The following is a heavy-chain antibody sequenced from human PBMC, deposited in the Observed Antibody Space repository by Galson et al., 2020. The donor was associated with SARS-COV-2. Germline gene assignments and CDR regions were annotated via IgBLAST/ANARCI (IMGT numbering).Heavy chain of an antibody. CDR3: ARDWDVEYSSSRGFDY. D-gene: IGHD6-6*01. Sequence: GGSLRLSCAASGFTFSSYWMSWVRQAPGKGLEWVANIKQDGSEKYYVDSVKGRFTISRDNAKNSLYLQMNSLRAEDTAVYYCARDWDVEYSSSRGFDYWGQGTLVTVSS. CDR1: GFTFSSYW. V-gene: IGHV3-7*03. J-gene: IGHJ4*02. CDR2: IKQDGSEK.